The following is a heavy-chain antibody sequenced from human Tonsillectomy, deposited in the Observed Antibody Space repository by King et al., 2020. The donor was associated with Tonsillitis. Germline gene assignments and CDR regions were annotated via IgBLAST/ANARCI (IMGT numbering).Heavy chain of an antibody. CDR1: GDSISDYY. J-gene: IGHJ4*02. CDR2: IYSSGST. CDR3: ARNWYYFDY. V-gene: IGHV4-59*01. D-gene: IGHD1-1*01. Sequence: QLQESGPGLVKPSETLSLTCTVYGDSISDYYWSWIRQPPGKGLEWIAFIYSSGSTNYNPSLKSRVTISIDTSKNQFSLKLNSVTAADTAVYYCARNWYYFDYWGQGTLVTVSS.